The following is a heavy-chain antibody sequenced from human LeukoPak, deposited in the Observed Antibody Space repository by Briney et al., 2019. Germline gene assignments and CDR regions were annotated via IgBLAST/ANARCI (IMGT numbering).Heavy chain of an antibody. D-gene: IGHD3-9*01. V-gene: IGHV3-74*01. CDR3: ARDLTTDYFDY. CDR2: INGDGGRT. CDR1: GFAFSSYW. Sequence: GGSLRLSCAASGFAFSSYWMHWVRQAPGKGLVWVSRINGDGGRTNYADSVKGRFTISRDNAKNTVYLQMNSLRAEDTAVYYCARDLTTDYFDYWGQGTLVTVSS. J-gene: IGHJ4*02.